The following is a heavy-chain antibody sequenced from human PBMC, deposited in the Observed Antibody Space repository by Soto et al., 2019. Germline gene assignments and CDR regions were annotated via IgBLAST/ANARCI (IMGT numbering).Heavy chain of an antibody. Sequence: VESLKISCQGSGYIFASYWICCVLQVPVKDLEWMGIIYPGDSDTRYSPSFQGQVTISADKSLRTAYLQWTSLKASDTALYYCARTRSFTLGFYYDGMDVWGQGTTVTVSS. CDR2: IYPGDSDT. CDR3: ARTRSFTLGFYYDGMDV. J-gene: IGHJ6*02. V-gene: IGHV5-51*01. D-gene: IGHD6-6*01. CDR1: GYIFASYW.